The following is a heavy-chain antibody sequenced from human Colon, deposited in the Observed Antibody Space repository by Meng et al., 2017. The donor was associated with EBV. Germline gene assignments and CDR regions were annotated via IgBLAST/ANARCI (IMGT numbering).Heavy chain of an antibody. J-gene: IGHJ4*02. CDR2: NYHSGST. D-gene: IGHD5-18*01. CDR1: GVCISSVDC. CDR3: ARGGYYSFDY. Sequence: SGPGLVEPSEPLSLSCARSGVCISSVDCCTWIRQSRGKGLEWIGENYHSGSTNYNPSRKSRVTISVDKSKNQFSLKLTSVTAADTAVYYCARGGYYSFDYWGQRTLVTVSS. V-gene: IGHV4-4*02.